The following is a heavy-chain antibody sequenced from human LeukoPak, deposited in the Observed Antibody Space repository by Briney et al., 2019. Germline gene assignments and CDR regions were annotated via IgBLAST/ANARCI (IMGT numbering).Heavy chain of an antibody. CDR3: ARDPAYSSSWYSDY. Sequence: GGSLRLSCAASGFTFSSFWMSWVRQAPGKGLEWVASIKQDGNEKYYVDSVKGRFTISRDNAKNSLFLQMNSLRAEDTAVYYCARDPAYSSSWYSDYWGQGTLVTVSS. D-gene: IGHD6-13*01. V-gene: IGHV3-7*01. CDR1: GFTFSSFW. J-gene: IGHJ4*02. CDR2: IKQDGNEK.